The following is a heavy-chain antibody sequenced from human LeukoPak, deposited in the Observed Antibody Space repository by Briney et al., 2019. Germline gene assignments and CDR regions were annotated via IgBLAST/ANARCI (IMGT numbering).Heavy chain of an antibody. D-gene: IGHD2-2*02. Sequence: GGSLRLSCAASGFTFSSYAMSWVRQAPGKGLEWVSAISGSGGSTYYADSVKGRFTISRDNSKNTLYLQMNSLRAEDTAVYYCAKDVVYCSSTSCYTAPMDVWGKGTTVTVSS. CDR2: ISGSGGST. V-gene: IGHV3-23*01. J-gene: IGHJ6*03. CDR3: AKDVVYCSSTSCYTAPMDV. CDR1: GFTFSSYA.